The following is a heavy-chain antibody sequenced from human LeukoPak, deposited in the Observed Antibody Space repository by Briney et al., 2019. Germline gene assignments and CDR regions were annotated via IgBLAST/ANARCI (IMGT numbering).Heavy chain of an antibody. V-gene: IGHV1-69*13. Sequence: ASVKVSCKASGGTFSSYAISWVRQAPGQGLEWMGGIIPIFGTANYAQKFQGRVTITADESTSTAYMELSSLRSEDTAVYYCARGVVRGVLYYYYMDVWGKGTTVTVSS. CDR3: ARGVVRGVLYYYYMDV. CDR2: IIPIFGTA. D-gene: IGHD3-10*01. J-gene: IGHJ6*03. CDR1: GGTFSSYA.